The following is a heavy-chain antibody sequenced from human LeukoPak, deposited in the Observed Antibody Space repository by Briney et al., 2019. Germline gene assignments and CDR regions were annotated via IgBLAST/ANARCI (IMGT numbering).Heavy chain of an antibody. Sequence: SVKVSCKTSGGTFNNSAISWVRQAPGQGLEWLGGIMPLFGTAGYAQKFQGRVTITKDESTRTVYLELTSLTSAATAVYYCARDVHGDYGSGWFDPWGQGTLVSVSS. CDR3: ARDVHGDYGSGWFDP. D-gene: IGHD4-17*01. CDR2: IMPLFGTA. J-gene: IGHJ5*02. CDR1: GGTFNNSA. V-gene: IGHV1-69*05.